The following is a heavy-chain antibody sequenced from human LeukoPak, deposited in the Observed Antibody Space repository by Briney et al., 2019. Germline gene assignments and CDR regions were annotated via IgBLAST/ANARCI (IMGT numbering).Heavy chain of an antibody. V-gene: IGHV3-48*03. J-gene: IGHJ6*02. Sequence: GGSLRLSCAVSGFTFSSYEMNWVRQAPGKGLEWVSYISSRGTTIYYVDSVRGRFTISRDNAKNSLYLQMNSLRAEDTALYYCARVRSGLHMDVWGQGTTVTVSS. D-gene: IGHD2-15*01. CDR3: ARVRSGLHMDV. CDR1: GFTFSSYE. CDR2: ISSRGTTI.